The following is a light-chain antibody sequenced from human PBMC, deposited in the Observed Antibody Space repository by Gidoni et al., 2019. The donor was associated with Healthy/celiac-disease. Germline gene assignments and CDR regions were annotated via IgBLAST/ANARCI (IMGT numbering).Light chain of an antibody. V-gene: IGKV3-20*01. CDR1: PSVSSSY. J-gene: IGKJ3*01. Sequence: EIVLTQSPGTLSLSPGERATLSCRASPSVSSSYLAWYQQKPGQAPRLLIYGASSRATGIPDRFSGSGSGTDFTLTISRLEPEDFAVYYCQQYGSSPIFTFGHGTKVDIK. CDR2: GAS. CDR3: QQYGSSPIFT.